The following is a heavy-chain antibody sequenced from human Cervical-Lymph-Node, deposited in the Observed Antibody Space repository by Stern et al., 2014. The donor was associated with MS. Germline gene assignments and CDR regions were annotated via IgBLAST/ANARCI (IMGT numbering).Heavy chain of an antibody. V-gene: IGHV1-69*06. D-gene: IGHD3-3*01. CDR3: ARSGSQYGWDF. Sequence: QMQLVQSGAEVKKPGSSVKVSCKASGGTFSSYALSWVRQAPGQGLEWMGGIIPIFGTANYAQKFQGRVTITADKYTKTVYMDLSGLRSEDTAVYYCARSGSQYGWDFWGQGTLVTVSS. J-gene: IGHJ4*02. CDR1: GGTFSSYA. CDR2: IIPIFGTA.